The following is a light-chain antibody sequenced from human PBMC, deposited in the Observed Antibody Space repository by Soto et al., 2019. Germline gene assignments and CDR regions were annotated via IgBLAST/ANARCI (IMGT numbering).Light chain of an antibody. CDR3: QQSYSTPRD. CDR2: AAS. Sequence: DIKMTQSPSSLSASVGDRVTITCRASQSISNSLNWYQQKPGRAPKLLIYAASSLQSGVPSRFSGSGSGTDFILTISSLQPEDFATYYCQQSYSTPRDFGQGTRME. CDR1: QSISNS. V-gene: IGKV1-39*01. J-gene: IGKJ5*01.